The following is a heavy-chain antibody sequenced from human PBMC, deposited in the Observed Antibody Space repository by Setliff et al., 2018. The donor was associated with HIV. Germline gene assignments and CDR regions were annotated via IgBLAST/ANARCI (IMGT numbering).Heavy chain of an antibody. CDR2: INTHTGSP. Sequence: ASVKVSCKASGYTFINYAMNWVRQAPGQGLEWMGWINTHTGSPTYAQAFTGRFVFSVDTSVSTAYLQISSLKAEDTAVYYCARALYGEYGGDLNWLDPWGQGTLVTVSS. CDR1: GYTFINYA. CDR3: ARALYGEYGGDLNWLDP. J-gene: IGHJ5*02. V-gene: IGHV7-4-1*02. D-gene: IGHD4-17*01.